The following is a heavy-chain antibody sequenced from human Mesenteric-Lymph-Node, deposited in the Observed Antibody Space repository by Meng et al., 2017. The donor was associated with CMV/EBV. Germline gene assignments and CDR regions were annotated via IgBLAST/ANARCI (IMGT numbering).Heavy chain of an antibody. Sequence: GESLKISCAASGFTFNNYEMNWVRQAPGKGLEWVSYISSSGSTIYYADPVKGRFTISRDNAKNSLYLQMNSLRAEDTAVYYCAREGYSSSLGYYGMDVWGQGTTVTVSS. J-gene: IGHJ6*02. CDR1: GFTFNNYE. V-gene: IGHV3-48*03. CDR3: AREGYSSSLGYYGMDV. D-gene: IGHD6-6*01. CDR2: ISSSGSTI.